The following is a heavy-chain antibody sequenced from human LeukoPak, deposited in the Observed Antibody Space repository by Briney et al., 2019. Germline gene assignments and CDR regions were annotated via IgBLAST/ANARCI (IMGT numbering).Heavy chain of an antibody. V-gene: IGHV3-21*01. CDR2: ISSSSRSI. J-gene: IGHJ4*02. Sequence: GGSLRLSCAAPGFNFKTYTMNWVRQAPGKGLEWVSSISSSSRSIFHADSVKGRFTISRDNAKNSLYLQMSSLKPEDTAIYYCAREYYDSSGLDYWGQGTLVTVSS. CDR1: GFNFKTYT. CDR3: AREYYDSSGLDY. D-gene: IGHD3-22*01.